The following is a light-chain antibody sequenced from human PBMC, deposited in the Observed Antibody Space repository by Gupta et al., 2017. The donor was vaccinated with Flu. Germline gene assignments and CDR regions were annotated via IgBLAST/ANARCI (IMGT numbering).Light chain of an antibody. CDR1: TSNIGSET. CDR3: AAWEDSLNGVL. J-gene: IGLJ2*01. V-gene: IGLV1-44*01. Sequence: QSVLTQPPSVSGTPGQRVTISCSGSTSNIGSETVHWYQQLPGTAPNLLIYSDNQRPSEVPDRFSGSKSGTSASLAISGLQSEDEADYYCAAWEDSLNGVLFGGGTKLTVL. CDR2: SDN.